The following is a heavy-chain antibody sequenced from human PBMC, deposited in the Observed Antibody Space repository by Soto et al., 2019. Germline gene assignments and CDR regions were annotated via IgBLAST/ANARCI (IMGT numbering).Heavy chain of an antibody. V-gene: IGHV3-30*18. CDR2: ISYDGSNK. CDR1: GFTFSSYG. CDR3: AKSSAVAGTGAFDI. D-gene: IGHD6-19*01. Sequence: GGSLRLSCAASGFTFSSYGMHWVRQAPGKGLEWVAVISYDGSNKYYADSVKGRFTISRDNSKNTLYLQMNSLRAEDTAVYYCAKSSAVAGTGAFDIWGQGTMVPVSS. J-gene: IGHJ3*02.